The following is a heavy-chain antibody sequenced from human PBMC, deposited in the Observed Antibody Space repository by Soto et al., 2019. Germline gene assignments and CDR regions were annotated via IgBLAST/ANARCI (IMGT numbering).Heavy chain of an antibody. J-gene: IGHJ3*02. CDR2: IYSGGST. Sequence: GGSLRLSCAASGFTVSSNYMSWVRQAPGKGLEWVSVIYSGGSTYYADSVKGRFTISRDNSKNTLYLQMNSLRAEDTAVYYCARAMITFGGVIEYDAFDIWGQGTMVTVSS. CDR1: GFTVSSNY. V-gene: IGHV3-66*01. D-gene: IGHD3-16*02. CDR3: ARAMITFGGVIEYDAFDI.